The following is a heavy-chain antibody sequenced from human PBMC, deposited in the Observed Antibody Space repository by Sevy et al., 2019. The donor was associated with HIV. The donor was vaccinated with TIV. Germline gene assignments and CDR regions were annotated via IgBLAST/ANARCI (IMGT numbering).Heavy chain of an antibody. J-gene: IGHJ4*02. CDR2: IYPGDSDT. D-gene: IGHD2-21*02. V-gene: IGHV5-51*01. CDR1: GYSFTSYW. Sequence: GESLKISCKGSGYSFTSYWIGWVRQMPGKGLEWMGIIYPGDSDTRYSPSFQGQVTISADKSISTAYLQWTSLKASDTAMYYCARPYCAGDCYSGYYFDYWGQGTLVTVPS. CDR3: ARPYCAGDCYSGYYFDY.